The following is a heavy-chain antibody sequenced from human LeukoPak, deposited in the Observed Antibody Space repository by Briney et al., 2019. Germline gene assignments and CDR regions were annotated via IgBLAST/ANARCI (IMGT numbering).Heavy chain of an antibody. CDR3: ARDIQYYYDSSGYLNWFDP. CDR1: GFTFSSYG. J-gene: IGHJ5*02. CDR2: IWYDGSNK. D-gene: IGHD3-22*01. Sequence: PGGSLRLSCAASGFTFSSYGMHWVRQAPGRGLEWVAVIWYDGSNKYYADSVKGRFTISGDNSKNTLYLQMNSLRAEDTAVYYCARDIQYYYDSSGYLNWFDPWGQGTLVTVSS. V-gene: IGHV3-33*01.